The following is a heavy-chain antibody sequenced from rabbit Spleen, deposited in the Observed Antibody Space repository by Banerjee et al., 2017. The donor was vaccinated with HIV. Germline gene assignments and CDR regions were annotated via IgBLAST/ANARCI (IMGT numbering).Heavy chain of an antibody. CDR3: ARDTGSSFSSYGMDL. V-gene: IGHV1S45*01. CDR1: GFSFSSGHD. J-gene: IGHJ6*01. Sequence: QEQLVESGGGLVQPEGSLTLTCTASGFSFSSGHDMCWVRQAPGKGLEWIGCIDGDSSGSTYYASWAKGRFTISKTSSTTVTLQMTSLTDADTATYFCARDTGSSFSSYGMDLWGPGTLVTVS. D-gene: IGHD8-1*01. CDR2: IDGDSSGST.